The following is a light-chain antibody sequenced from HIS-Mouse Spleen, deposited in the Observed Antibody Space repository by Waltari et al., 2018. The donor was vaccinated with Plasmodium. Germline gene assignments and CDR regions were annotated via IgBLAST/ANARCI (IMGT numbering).Light chain of an antibody. CDR1: ALPKKY. Sequence: SYELTQPPSVSVSPGQTARITCSGDALPKKYAYWYQQKSGQAHVLVIYEDSKRHSGIPGRVSGASSGTMATLTISGAQVEDEDDYYCYSTDSSGNHRVFGGGTKLTVL. CDR2: EDS. V-gene: IGLV3-10*03. J-gene: IGLJ3*02. CDR3: YSTDSSGNHRV.